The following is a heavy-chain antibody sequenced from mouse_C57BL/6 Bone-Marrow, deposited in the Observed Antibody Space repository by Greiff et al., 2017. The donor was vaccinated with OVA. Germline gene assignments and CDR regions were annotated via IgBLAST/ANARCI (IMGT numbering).Heavy chain of an antibody. Sequence: QVQLQQSGAELARPGASVKLSCKASGYTFTSYGISWVMQRTGQGLEWIGEFYPRSGNTYYNEKFKGKATLTADKSSSTVYMELLSLTAEDTAVYFCAKVYEFPYAMDYWGQGTSVTVSS. CDR1: GYTFTSYG. D-gene: IGHD2-3*01. CDR3: AKVYEFPYAMDY. V-gene: IGHV1-81*01. J-gene: IGHJ4*01. CDR2: FYPRSGNT.